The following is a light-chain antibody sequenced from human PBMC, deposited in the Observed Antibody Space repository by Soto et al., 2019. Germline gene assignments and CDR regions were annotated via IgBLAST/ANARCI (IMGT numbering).Light chain of an antibody. CDR1: QSISSNY. V-gene: IGKV3-20*01. J-gene: IGKJ5*01. CDR3: QQYRPSPAIS. Sequence: TQSPSTLSASVGDRVTITCRASQSISSNYLGWYQQKPGQAPRLLIYAVSTRATGIPDRFSGSGSGTDFTLTISRLEPEDSALYFCQQYRPSPAISFGQGTRLEIK. CDR2: AVS.